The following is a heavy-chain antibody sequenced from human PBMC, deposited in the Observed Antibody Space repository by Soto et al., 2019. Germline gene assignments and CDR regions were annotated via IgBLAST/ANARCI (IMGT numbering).Heavy chain of an antibody. Sequence: SGPTLVNPTQTLTLTCTFSGFSLSTSGVGVGWIRQPPGKALEWLALIYWDDDKRYSPSLKSRLTITKDTSKNQVVLTMTNMDPVDTATYYCAHLPYYYGSGFRDGRMDVWGQGTTVTVSS. D-gene: IGHD3-10*01. J-gene: IGHJ6*02. V-gene: IGHV2-5*02. CDR1: GFSLSTSGVG. CDR3: AHLPYYYGSGFRDGRMDV. CDR2: IYWDDDK.